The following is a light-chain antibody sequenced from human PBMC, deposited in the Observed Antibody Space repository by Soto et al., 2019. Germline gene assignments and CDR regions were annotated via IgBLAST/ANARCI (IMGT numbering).Light chain of an antibody. Sequence: DIQMAQSASPLSVSVGDRVTITCRASQSISSYLNWYQQKPGKAPKLLISTASTLQSGVPSRFSGSASGTEFTLTINNLESDDFATYYCQQYHRYSTFGQGTKVDIK. CDR2: TAS. CDR1: QSISSY. CDR3: QQYHRYST. V-gene: IGKV1-39*01. J-gene: IGKJ1*01.